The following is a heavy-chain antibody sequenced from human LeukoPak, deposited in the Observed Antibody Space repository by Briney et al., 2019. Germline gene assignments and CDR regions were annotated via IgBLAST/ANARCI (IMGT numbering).Heavy chain of an antibody. CDR1: SGSINNYY. D-gene: IGHD6-19*01. Sequence: SETLSLTCIVSSGSINNYYWSWIRQPPGKGLEWIGYIYYIGSTYYNPSLKSRVTISVDTSKNQFSLKLTSVTAADTAVYYCARHTTRGSSGWYRVFDYWGQGTLVTVSS. CDR3: ARHTTRGSSGWYRVFDY. CDR2: IYYIGST. V-gene: IGHV4-59*08. J-gene: IGHJ4*02.